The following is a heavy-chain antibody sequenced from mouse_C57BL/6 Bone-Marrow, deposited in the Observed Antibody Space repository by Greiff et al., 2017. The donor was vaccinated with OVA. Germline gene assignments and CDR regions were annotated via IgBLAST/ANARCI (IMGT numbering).Heavy chain of an antibody. CDR1: GFSLSTFGMG. D-gene: IGHD2-3*01. V-gene: IGHV8-8*01. CDR3: ARIDDGYGNWYFDV. CDR2: IWWDDDK. Sequence: QVTLKECGPGILQPSQTLSLTCSFSGFSLSTFGMGVGWIRQPSGKGLEWLAHIWWDDDKYYNPALKSRLTISKDTSKNQVFLKIANVDTADTATYYCARIDDGYGNWYFDVWGTGTTVTVSS. J-gene: IGHJ1*03.